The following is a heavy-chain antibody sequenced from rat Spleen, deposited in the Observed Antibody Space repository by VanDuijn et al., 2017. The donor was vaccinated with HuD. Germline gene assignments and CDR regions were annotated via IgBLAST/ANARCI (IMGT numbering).Heavy chain of an antibody. D-gene: IGHD1-11*01. J-gene: IGHJ3*01. CDR2: ISYEGSTT. CDR1: GFTFSNYD. V-gene: IGHV5-22*01. CDR3: ARHGVNYGAYNWFAY. Sequence: EVQLVESGGGLVQPGRSLKLSCAASGFTFSNYDVAWVRQAPKKGLEWVASISYEGSTTHYGDSVKGRFTISRDSAESTLYLQMNSLRSEDTATYYCARHGVNYGAYNWFAYWGQGTLVTVSS.